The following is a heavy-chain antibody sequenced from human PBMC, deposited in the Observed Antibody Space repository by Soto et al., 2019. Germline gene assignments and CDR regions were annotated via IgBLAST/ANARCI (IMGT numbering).Heavy chain of an antibody. J-gene: IGHJ6*03. CDR1: GFSLSTSGMC. V-gene: IGHV2-70*11. D-gene: IGHD6-19*01. CDR2: IDWDDDK. Sequence: SGPTLVNPTQTLTLTCNFSGFSLSTSGMCVSWIRQPPGKALEWLARIDWDDDKYYSTSLKTRLTISKDTSKNQVVLTMTNMDPVDTATYYCARFVAVAGTYYYYYMDVWGKGTTVTVSS. CDR3: ARFVAVAGTYYYYYMDV.